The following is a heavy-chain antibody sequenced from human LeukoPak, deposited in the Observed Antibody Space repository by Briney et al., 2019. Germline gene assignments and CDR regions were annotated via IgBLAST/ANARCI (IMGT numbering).Heavy chain of an antibody. CDR1: GGSISSYY. V-gene: IGHV4-59*08. J-gene: IGHJ4*02. CDR3: ARVRSGDFWSGYCDY. Sequence: ASETLSLTCTVSGGSISSYYWSWIRQPPGKGLEWIGYIYYSGSTYYNPSLKSRVTISVDTSKNQFSLKLSSVTAADTAVYYCARVRSGDFWSGYCDYWGQGTLVTISS. CDR2: IYYSGST. D-gene: IGHD3-3*01.